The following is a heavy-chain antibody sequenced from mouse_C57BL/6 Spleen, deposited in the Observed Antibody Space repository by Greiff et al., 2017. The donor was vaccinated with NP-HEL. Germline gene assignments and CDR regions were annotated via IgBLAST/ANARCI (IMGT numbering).Heavy chain of an antibody. J-gene: IGHJ4*01. CDR2: ISYDGSN. V-gene: IGHV3-6*01. Sequence: EVKLMESGPGLVKPSQSLSLTCSVTGYSITSGYYWNWIRQFPGNKLEWMGYISYDGSNNYNPSLKNRISITRDTSKNQFFLKLNSVTTEDPATYSCARDPPPLLCVDYWGQGTSVTVSS. CDR3: ARDPPPLLCVDY. CDR1: GYSITSGYY. D-gene: IGHD2-1*01.